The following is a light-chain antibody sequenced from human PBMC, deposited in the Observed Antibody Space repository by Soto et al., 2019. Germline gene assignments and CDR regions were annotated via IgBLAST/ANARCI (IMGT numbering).Light chain of an antibody. V-gene: IGLV2-14*01. Sequence: ALTQPASVSGSPGQSITISCTGTSSDVGGYNYVSWYQHHPGKAPKLIIHEVSNRPSGVSNRFSGSKSGNTASLTISGLQAEDEADYYCTSCTTSDTPPVIFGGGTKLTVL. CDR1: SSDVGGYNY. CDR2: EVS. CDR3: TSCTTSDTPPVI. J-gene: IGLJ2*01.